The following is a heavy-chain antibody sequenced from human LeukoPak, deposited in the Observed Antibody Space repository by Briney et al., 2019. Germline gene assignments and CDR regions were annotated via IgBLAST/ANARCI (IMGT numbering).Heavy chain of an antibody. Sequence: ASVKVSCKASGGTFSSSGISWVRQAPGQGLEWMGVINPSGDGTNYPQRFQGRVTLTRDTSTSTVYMELSSLRSEDTAIYYCAKETPNTGWFDPWGQGTLVTVSS. V-gene: IGHV1-46*01. J-gene: IGHJ5*02. CDR1: GGTFSSSG. CDR2: INPSGDGT. CDR3: AKETPNTGWFDP. D-gene: IGHD1-14*01.